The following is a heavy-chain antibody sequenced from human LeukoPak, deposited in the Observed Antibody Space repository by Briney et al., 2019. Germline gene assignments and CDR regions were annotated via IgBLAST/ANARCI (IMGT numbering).Heavy chain of an antibody. CDR1: GGSIGSSSYY. J-gene: IGHJ6*02. Sequence: SETLSLTCTVSGGSIGSSSYYWGWIRQPPGKGLEWIGSIYYSGSTYYNPSLKSRVTISVDTSKNQFSLKLSSVTAADTAVYYCAGETWFGDGGLYYYYYGMDVWGQGTTVTVSS. CDR2: IYYSGST. V-gene: IGHV4-39*01. CDR3: AGETWFGDGGLYYYYYGMDV. D-gene: IGHD3-10*01.